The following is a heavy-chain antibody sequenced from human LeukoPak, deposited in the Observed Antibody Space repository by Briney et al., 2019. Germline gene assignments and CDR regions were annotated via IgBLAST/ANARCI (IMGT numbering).Heavy chain of an antibody. D-gene: IGHD3-22*01. V-gene: IGHV4-39*01. CDR1: GGSLSSSSYD. CDR2: IYDSGSI. CDR3: PRHPPPYYYDSSGYYLAYYFDY. J-gene: IGHJ4*02. Sequence: SETLSLTCTVSGGSLSSSSYDWGWGRQPPGKGRGWVGSIYDSGSIYLNPSLKSRVTIPLDTSKTQFSLKLSSVTAPDTAVYYCPRHPPPYYYDSSGYYLAYYFDYWGQGTLVTVSS.